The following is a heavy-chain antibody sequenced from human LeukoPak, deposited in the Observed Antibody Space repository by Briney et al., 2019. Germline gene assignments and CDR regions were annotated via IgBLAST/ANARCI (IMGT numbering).Heavy chain of an antibody. Sequence: GGSLRLSCAASGFTFSSYGMHWVRQAPGKGLEWVAVISYDGSNKYYADSVKGRFTISRDNSKNTVYLQMNSLRADDTAVYYCAKDLQKRWLQFKSGGGFDYWGQGTLVTVSS. CDR2: ISYDGSNK. D-gene: IGHD5-24*01. CDR1: GFTFSSYG. V-gene: IGHV3-30*18. J-gene: IGHJ4*02. CDR3: AKDLQKRWLQFKSGGGFDY.